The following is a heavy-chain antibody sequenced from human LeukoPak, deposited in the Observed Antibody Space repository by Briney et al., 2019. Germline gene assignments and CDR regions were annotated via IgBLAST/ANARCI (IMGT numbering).Heavy chain of an antibody. Sequence: GASVKVSCKASGYTFTNYDINWVRQATGQGPEWMGWMNANSGNTGFAQKFQGRVTISRSTSISTAYMELSSLRSDDTAVYYCVRGAKCSGGGCDSKEYVYYFDYWGQGTLVTVSS. V-gene: IGHV1-8*01. CDR3: VRGAKCSGGGCDSKEYVYYFDY. CDR1: GYTFTNYD. J-gene: IGHJ4*02. CDR2: MNANSGNT. D-gene: IGHD6-25*01.